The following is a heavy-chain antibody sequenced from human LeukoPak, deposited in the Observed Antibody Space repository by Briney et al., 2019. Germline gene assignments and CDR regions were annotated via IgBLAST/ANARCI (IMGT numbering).Heavy chain of an antibody. CDR1: GFTLSSYW. D-gene: IGHD6-19*01. CDR3: ARVPSSGWEGSVDY. V-gene: IGHV3-74*01. J-gene: IGHJ4*02. CDR2: INSDGSST. Sequence: GGSLRLSCAASGFTLSSYWMHWVRQAPGKGLVWVSRINSDGSSTSYADSVKGRFTISRDNAKNTLYLQMNSLRAEDTAVYYCARVPSSGWEGSVDYWGQGTLVTVSS.